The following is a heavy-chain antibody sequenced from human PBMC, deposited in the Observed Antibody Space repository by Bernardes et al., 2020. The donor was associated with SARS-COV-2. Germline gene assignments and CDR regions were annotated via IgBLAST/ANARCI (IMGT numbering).Heavy chain of an antibody. CDR2: ISAYNGNT. J-gene: IGHJ6*03. CDR1: GYTFTSYG. CDR3: ARESPRLRFLSRDYYYYYMDV. Sequence: ASVKVSCKASGYTFTSYGISWVRQAPGQGLEWMGWISAYNGNTNYAQKLQGRVTMTTDTSTSTAYMELRSLRSDDTAVYYCARESPRLRFLSRDYYYYYMDVWGKGTTVTVSS. D-gene: IGHD3-3*01. V-gene: IGHV1-18*01.